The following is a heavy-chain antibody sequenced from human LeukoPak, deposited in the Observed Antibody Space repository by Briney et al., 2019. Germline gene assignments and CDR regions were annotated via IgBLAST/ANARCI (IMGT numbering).Heavy chain of an antibody. CDR1: GFTFSDYA. CDR2: ISYDGSDK. CDR3: ARNGEELDY. J-gene: IGHJ4*02. Sequence: TGGSLRLSCAASGFTFSDYAMHWVRQAPGEGLEWVAVISYDGSDKYYAGSVKGRFTISRDNSKNTLCLQMNSLRVEDTAVYYCARNGEELDYWGLGTLVTVSS. V-gene: IGHV3-30-3*01. D-gene: IGHD4-17*01.